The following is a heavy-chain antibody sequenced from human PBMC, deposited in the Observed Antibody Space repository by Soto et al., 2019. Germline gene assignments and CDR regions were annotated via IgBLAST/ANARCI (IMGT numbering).Heavy chain of an antibody. D-gene: IGHD3-3*01. Sequence: ASVNVSCKSSGYTYTSCYINWVRQATRQGLECMGWMNPNSGNTCYAQKFQGRVTMTRNTSISTAYMELSSLRSEDTAVDYCAREWGCHYDCWTGYNYYYYGMDVWGRETRVTVSS. CDR2: MNPNSGNT. CDR1: GYTYTSCY. CDR3: AREWGCHYDCWTGYNYYYYGMDV. V-gene: IGHV1-8*01. J-gene: IGHJ6*02.